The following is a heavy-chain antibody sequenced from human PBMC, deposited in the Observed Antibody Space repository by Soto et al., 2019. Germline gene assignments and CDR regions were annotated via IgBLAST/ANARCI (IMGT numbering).Heavy chain of an antibody. CDR3: ARDRNTLWKNDAFDI. V-gene: IGHV4-59*01. Sequence: QVQLQESGPGLVKPSETLSLTCSVSGDSLNSYYWSWIRQSPGKGLEWLGYIYYSGDTKYNPSLLSRISISVATTENQSSLRLSSVTAADTAVYFCARDRNTLWKNDAFDIWGQGTMVTVSS. J-gene: IGHJ3*02. D-gene: IGHD1-1*01. CDR1: GDSLNSYY. CDR2: IYYSGDT.